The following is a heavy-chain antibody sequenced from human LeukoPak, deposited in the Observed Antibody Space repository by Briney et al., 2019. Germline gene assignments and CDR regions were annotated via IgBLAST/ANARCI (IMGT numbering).Heavy chain of an antibody. CDR2: IYYSGST. J-gene: IGHJ3*02. Sequence: PSETLSLTCTVSGGSISSGGYYWSWVRQHPGKGLQWIEYIYYSGSTYYNPSLKSRVTISVDTSKNQFSLKLSSVTAADTAVYYCGRVLRSFDSDAFDIWGQGTMVTVSS. D-gene: IGHD4-17*01. CDR1: GGSISSGGYY. V-gene: IGHV4-31*03. CDR3: GRVLRSFDSDAFDI.